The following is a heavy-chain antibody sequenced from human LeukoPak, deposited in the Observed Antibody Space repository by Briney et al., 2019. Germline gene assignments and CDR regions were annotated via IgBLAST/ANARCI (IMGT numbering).Heavy chain of an antibody. CDR2: ISYDGNNR. CDR3: ARGYIAAAGTDAFDI. Sequence: GGSLRLSCAASRFTFSSYGMHWVRQAPGKGLEWVAVISYDGNNRYYADSVKGRFTISRDNSKNTLYLQMNSLRAEDTAVYYCARGYIAAAGTDAFDIWGQGTLATVSS. CDR1: RFTFSSYG. J-gene: IGHJ3*02. V-gene: IGHV3-30*03. D-gene: IGHD6-13*01.